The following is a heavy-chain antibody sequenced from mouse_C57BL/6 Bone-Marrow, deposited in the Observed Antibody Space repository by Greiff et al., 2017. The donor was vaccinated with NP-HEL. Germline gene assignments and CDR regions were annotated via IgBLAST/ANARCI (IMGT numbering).Heavy chain of an antibody. D-gene: IGHD2-5*01. CDR2: INPYNGGT. CDR1: GYTFTDYY. V-gene: IGHV1-19*01. Sequence: VQLQQSGPVLVKPGASVKMSCKASGYTFTDYYMNWVKQSHGKSLEWIGVINPYNGGTSSNQKFKGKATLTVDKSSSTAYMELNSLTSEDSAVYYCARYSNYVPWFAYWGQGTLVTVSA. J-gene: IGHJ3*01. CDR3: ARYSNYVPWFAY.